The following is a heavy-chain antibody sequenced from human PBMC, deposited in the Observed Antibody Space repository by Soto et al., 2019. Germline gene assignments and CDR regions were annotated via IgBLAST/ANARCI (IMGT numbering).Heavy chain of an antibody. CDR1: GFTFSSYW. CDR3: ARDGDRYSSSWGYYYYYMDV. J-gene: IGHJ6*03. D-gene: IGHD6-6*01. V-gene: IGHV3-7*01. Sequence: EVQLVESGGGLVQPGGSLRLSCAASGFTFSSYWMSWVRQAPGKGLEWVANIKQDGSEKYYVDSVKGRFTISRDNAKISLYLEMNSLRAEDTAVYYCARDGDRYSSSWGYYYYYMDVWGKGTTVTVSS. CDR2: IKQDGSEK.